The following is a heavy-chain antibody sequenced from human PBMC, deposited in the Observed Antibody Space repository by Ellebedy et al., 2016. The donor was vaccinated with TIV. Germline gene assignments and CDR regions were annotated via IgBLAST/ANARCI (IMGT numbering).Heavy chain of an antibody. J-gene: IGHJ3*02. CDR3: AKDHISFNQLYDAFDI. Sequence: GESLKISCVGSGFPFNTYVMSWVRQAPGKGLEWVSTVGGGVEQFYVDSVKGRFTISRDDSKRTMYLHMNNLKVEDTAVYYSAKDHISFNQLYDAFDIWGQGTLVTVSS. D-gene: IGHD2-2*02. V-gene: IGHV3-23*01. CDR2: VGGGVEQ. CDR1: GFPFNTYV.